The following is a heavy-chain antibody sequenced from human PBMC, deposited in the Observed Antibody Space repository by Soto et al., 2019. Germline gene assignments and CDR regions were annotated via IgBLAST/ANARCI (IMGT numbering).Heavy chain of an antibody. Sequence: EVQLVESGGGLVQPGGSLRLSCVASGFSFSNYEMNWVRQAPGKVLEWVSFISTTSTTYYAASVRGRFTLSRDNAKNSLSLQMNSLRVEDTAVYYCARGSRLGYGFEYWGQGTLVTVSS. CDR1: GFSFSNYE. V-gene: IGHV3-48*03. CDR3: ARGSRLGYGFEY. CDR2: ISTTSTT. J-gene: IGHJ4*02. D-gene: IGHD5-18*01.